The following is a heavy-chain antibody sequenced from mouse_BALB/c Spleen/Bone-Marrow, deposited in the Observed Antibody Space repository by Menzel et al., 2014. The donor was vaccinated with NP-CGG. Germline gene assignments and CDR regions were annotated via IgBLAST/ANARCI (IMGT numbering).Heavy chain of an antibody. CDR1: GFSLTSYG. J-gene: IGHJ3*01. Sequence: QVQLQQSGPGLVAPSQSLSITCTVSGFSLTSYGVHWVRQPPGKGLEWLGVIWAGGSPNYNSALISRLSISKDNSKSQVFLKMNGLKTDDTAMNYCDKDRDYGNYGWVAYWGQGTLVTVSA. D-gene: IGHD2-1*01. CDR2: IWAGGSP. V-gene: IGHV2-9*02. CDR3: DKDRDYGNYGWVAY.